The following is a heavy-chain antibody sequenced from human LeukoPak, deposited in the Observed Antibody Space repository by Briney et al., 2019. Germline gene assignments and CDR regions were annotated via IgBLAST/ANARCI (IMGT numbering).Heavy chain of an antibody. J-gene: IGHJ4*02. V-gene: IGHV3-7*01. D-gene: IGHD3-22*01. Sequence: GGSLRLSCEASGFSMSVYWMSWVRQAPGKGLEWVGNIKQDGSERNYVDSVKGRFTISRDNAKKSLYLQMNSLRAEDTAVYYCARDWGAYYYFFDYWGQGTLVTVSS. CDR2: IKQDGSER. CDR1: GFSMSVYW. CDR3: ARDWGAYYYFFDY.